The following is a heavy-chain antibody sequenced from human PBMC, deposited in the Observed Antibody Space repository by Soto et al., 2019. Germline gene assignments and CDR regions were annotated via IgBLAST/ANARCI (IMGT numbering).Heavy chain of an antibody. D-gene: IGHD3-22*01. J-gene: IGHJ4*02. V-gene: IGHV4-39*01. CDR1: GGSISSSSYY. Sequence: AETLSLTCTVSGGSISSSSYYWGWIRQPPGKGLEWIGSIYYSGSTYYNPSLKSRVTISVDTSKNQFSLKLSSVTAADTAVYYCARDYYYDSSGYYSPFDYWGQGTLVTVSS. CDR2: IYYSGST. CDR3: ARDYYYDSSGYYSPFDY.